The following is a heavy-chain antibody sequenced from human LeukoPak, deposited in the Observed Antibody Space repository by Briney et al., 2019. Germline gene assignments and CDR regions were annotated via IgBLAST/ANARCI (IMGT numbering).Heavy chain of an antibody. V-gene: IGHV1-8*01. CDR3: ARGLGYDILTGPDALDI. D-gene: IGHD3-9*01. Sequence: ASVKVSCKASGHTFTSHDINWVRQATGQGLEWMAWMNPNSGNRGYAPKFQDRVTMTRNTSISTAYMELSSLRSEDSAVYYCARGLGYDILTGPDALDIWGQGTMVTVSS. CDR1: GHTFTSHD. CDR2: MNPNSGNR. J-gene: IGHJ3*02.